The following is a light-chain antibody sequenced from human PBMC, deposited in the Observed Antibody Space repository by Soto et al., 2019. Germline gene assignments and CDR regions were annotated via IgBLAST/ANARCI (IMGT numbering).Light chain of an antibody. CDR2: DVS. CDR1: QSVSRTD. V-gene: IGKV3-20*01. Sequence: EIVLTQSPGTLSLSPGERATLSCRASQSVSRTDLAWYQQKPGQAPRLLIYDVSTRATGIPDRFSGSGSGTDFTLTISRLEPEDFSVYYCQQYGTSPYTFGQGTKLEIK. J-gene: IGKJ2*01. CDR3: QQYGTSPYT.